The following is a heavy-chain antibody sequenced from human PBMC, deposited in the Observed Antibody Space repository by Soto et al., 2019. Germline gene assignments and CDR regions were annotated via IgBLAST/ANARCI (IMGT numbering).Heavy chain of an antibody. J-gene: IGHJ5*02. V-gene: IGHV1-3*01. Sequence: VASVKVSCKASGYTFTSYAMRWVRQAPGQRLEWMGWINAGNGNTKYSQKFQGRVTITRDTSASTAYMELSSLRSEDTAVYYCARDCGSSWYLDNWFDPWGQGTLVTVSS. CDR3: ARDCGSSWYLDNWFDP. CDR2: INAGNGNT. D-gene: IGHD6-13*01. CDR1: GYTFTSYA.